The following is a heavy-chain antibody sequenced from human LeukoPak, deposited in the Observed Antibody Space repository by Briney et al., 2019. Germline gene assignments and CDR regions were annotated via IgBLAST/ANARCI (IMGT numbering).Heavy chain of an antibody. Sequence: GGSLRPSCAASGFTFSGSAMHWVRQASGKGLEWVGRIRSKANSYATAYAASVKGRFTISRDDSKNTAYLQMNSLKTEDTAAYYCTRGITMVRGVTSPFDYWGQGTLVTVSS. CDR1: GFTFSGSA. J-gene: IGHJ4*02. D-gene: IGHD3-10*01. CDR2: IRSKANSYAT. CDR3: TRGITMVRGVTSPFDY. V-gene: IGHV3-73*01.